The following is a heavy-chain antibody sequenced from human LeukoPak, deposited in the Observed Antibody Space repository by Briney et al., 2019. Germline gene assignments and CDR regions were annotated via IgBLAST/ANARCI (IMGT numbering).Heavy chain of an antibody. Sequence: SETLSLTCTVSGGSISSYYWSWIRPPPGKGLEWIGYIYYSGSTNYNPSLKSRVTISVDTSKNQFSLKLSSVTAADTAVYYCARGPPGGFSITIFGVVLGYFDYWGQGTLVTVSS. D-gene: IGHD3-3*01. V-gene: IGHV4-59*01. CDR1: GGSISSYY. CDR3: ARGPPGGFSITIFGVVLGYFDY. J-gene: IGHJ4*02. CDR2: IYYSGST.